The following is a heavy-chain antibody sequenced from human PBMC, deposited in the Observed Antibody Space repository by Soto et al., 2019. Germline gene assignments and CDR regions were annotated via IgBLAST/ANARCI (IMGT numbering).Heavy chain of an antibody. CDR1: GFTFSSYW. D-gene: IGHD6-13*01. CDR3: ARGSSSWGGLRWFDP. J-gene: IGHJ5*02. V-gene: IGHV3-74*01. CDR2: INSDGSST. Sequence: GGSLRLSCAASGFTFSSYWMHWVRQAPGKGLVWVSRINSDGSSTSYADSVKGRFTISRDNAKNTLYLQMNSLRAEDTAVYYCARGSSSWGGLRWFDPWGQGTLVTVSS.